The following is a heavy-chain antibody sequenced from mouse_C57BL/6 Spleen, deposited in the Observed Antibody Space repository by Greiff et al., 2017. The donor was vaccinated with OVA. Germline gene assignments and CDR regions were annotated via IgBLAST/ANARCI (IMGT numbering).Heavy chain of an antibody. CDR2: ISSGGDYI. CDR1: GFTFSSYA. CDR3: TRDDYYGSSRGYFDV. V-gene: IGHV5-9-1*02. J-gene: IGHJ1*03. Sequence: EVKVEESGEGLVKPGGSLKLSCAASGFTFSSYAMSWVRQTPEKRLEWVAYISSGGDYIYYADTVKGRFTISRDNARNTLYLQMSSLKSEDTAMYYCTRDDYYGSSRGYFDVWGTGTTVTVSS. D-gene: IGHD1-1*01.